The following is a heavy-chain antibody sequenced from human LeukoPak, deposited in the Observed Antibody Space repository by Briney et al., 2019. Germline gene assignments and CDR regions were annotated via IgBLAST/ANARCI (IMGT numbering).Heavy chain of an antibody. Sequence: HPGGSLRLSCAASGFTFSTFTMIWVRQPPGKGLEWVSSIFPSGGEIHYADSVRGRFTISRDNSKSTLSLQMNSLRAEDTAIYYCAGVRYYGSGSYSLFDYWGQGTLVTVSS. J-gene: IGHJ4*02. D-gene: IGHD3-10*01. V-gene: IGHV3-23*01. CDR3: AGVRYYGSGSYSLFDY. CDR1: GFTFSTFT. CDR2: IFPSGGEI.